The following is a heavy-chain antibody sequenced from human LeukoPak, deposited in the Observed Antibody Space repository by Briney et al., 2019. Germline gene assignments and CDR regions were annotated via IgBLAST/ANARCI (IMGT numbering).Heavy chain of an antibody. CDR1: GFTFSSYG. CDR3: AKGTYYYGSGTHNWFDP. D-gene: IGHD3-10*01. Sequence: GGSLRLPCAASGFTFSSYGMHWVRQAPGKGLEWVAVISYDGSNKYYADSVKGRFTISRDNSKNTLYLQMNSLRAEDTAVYYCAKGTYYYGSGTHNWFDPWGQGTLVTVSS. J-gene: IGHJ5*02. CDR2: ISYDGSNK. V-gene: IGHV3-30*18.